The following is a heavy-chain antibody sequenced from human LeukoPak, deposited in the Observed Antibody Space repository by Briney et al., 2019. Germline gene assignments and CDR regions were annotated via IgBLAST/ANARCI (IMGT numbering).Heavy chain of an antibody. CDR3: ARDGGSYYYYYGMDV. J-gene: IGHJ6*02. Sequence: PSETLSLTCTVSGGSISNSDYYWGWIRQSPGKGLEWIGSIYYSGTTYYNPSLKSRVAISMDRSRNQFSLKLSSVTAADTAVYYCARDGGSYYYYYGMDVWGQGTTVTVSS. CDR2: IYYSGTT. CDR1: GGSISNSDYY. V-gene: IGHV4-39*07. D-gene: IGHD1-26*01.